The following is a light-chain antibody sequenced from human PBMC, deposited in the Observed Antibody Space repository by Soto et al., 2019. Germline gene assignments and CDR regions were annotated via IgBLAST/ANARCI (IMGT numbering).Light chain of an antibody. Sequence: EIVLTQSPGTLSSSPGERATLSCRASQSVSSSYLAWYQQKPGQAPRPLIDHASSRAIGITDMFSGSGSGTDFTVTISRLGPGDFAVYYCQQYVSSRWTFGQGPKGAIK. J-gene: IGKJ1*01. CDR2: HAS. V-gene: IGKV3-20*01. CDR3: QQYVSSRWT. CDR1: QSVSSSY.